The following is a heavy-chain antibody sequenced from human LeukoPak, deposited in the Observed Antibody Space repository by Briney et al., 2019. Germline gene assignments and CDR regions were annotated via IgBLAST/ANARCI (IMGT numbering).Heavy chain of an antibody. V-gene: IGHV1-58*02. D-gene: IGHD3-16*01. Sequence: ASVKVSCKASGFTFTSSARQWVRQARGQRLEWIGWIVVGSGNTNYAQKFQERVTIARDMSTSTAYMELSSLRSEDTAVYYCAAAVWDNDAFDIWGQGTMVTVSS. CDR3: AAAVWDNDAFDI. J-gene: IGHJ3*02. CDR2: IVVGSGNT. CDR1: GFTFTSSA.